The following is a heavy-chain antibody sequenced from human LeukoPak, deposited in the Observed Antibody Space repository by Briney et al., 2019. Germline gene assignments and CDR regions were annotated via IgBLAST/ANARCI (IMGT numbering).Heavy chain of an antibody. CDR1: GYTFNSYS. Sequence: ASVKVSCKASGYTFNSYSITWFRQAPGQGLEWMGWIGGYNGDTLYPQKFQGRVTVTTDTSSSTAYMELRSLRSDDTAVYYRARDISGGEDYWGQGTLVTVSS. CDR3: ARDISGGEDY. CDR2: IGGYNGDT. D-gene: IGHD3-16*01. V-gene: IGHV1-18*01. J-gene: IGHJ4*02.